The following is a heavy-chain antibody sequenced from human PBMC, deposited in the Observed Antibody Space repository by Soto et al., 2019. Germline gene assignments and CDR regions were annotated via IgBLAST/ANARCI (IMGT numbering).Heavy chain of an antibody. CDR3: ARGRGWRDY. CDR1: GYTFTSYD. Sequence: ASVKVSCKTSGYTFTSYDIHWVRQATGQGLEWMGWMNPNNGYTDYAQKFQGRVTMTRDTSLSTAYMELSSLTSDDAAVYYCARGRGWRDYWGQGTLVTVSS. V-gene: IGHV1-8*01. J-gene: IGHJ4*02. D-gene: IGHD6-19*01. CDR2: MNPNNGYT.